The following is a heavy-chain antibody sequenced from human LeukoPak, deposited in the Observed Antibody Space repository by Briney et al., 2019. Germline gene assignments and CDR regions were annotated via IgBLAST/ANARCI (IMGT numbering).Heavy chain of an antibody. Sequence: SQTLSLTCAISGDSVSSNSAAWNWIRQSPSGGLEWLGRTYYRSKWYNDYAVSVKSRITINTDTSKNQFSPQLNSVTPEDTAVYYCARESWDIEGYNWFDPWGQGTLVTVSS. CDR1: GDSVSSNSAA. D-gene: IGHD2-15*01. CDR2: TYYRSKWYN. V-gene: IGHV6-1*01. CDR3: ARESWDIEGYNWFDP. J-gene: IGHJ5*02.